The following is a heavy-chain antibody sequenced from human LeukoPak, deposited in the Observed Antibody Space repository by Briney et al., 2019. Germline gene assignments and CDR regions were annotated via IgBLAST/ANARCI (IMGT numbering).Heavy chain of an antibody. Sequence: SETLSLTCAVYGGSFSGYYWSWIRQPPGKGLEWIGEINHSGSTNYNPSLKSRVTISVDTSKNQFSLKLSSVTAADTAVYYWPSPRSSNWFDPGAREPWPSSPQ. V-gene: IGHV4-34*01. CDR3: PSPRSSNWFDP. CDR2: INHSGST. J-gene: IGHJ5*02. CDR1: GGSFSGYY.